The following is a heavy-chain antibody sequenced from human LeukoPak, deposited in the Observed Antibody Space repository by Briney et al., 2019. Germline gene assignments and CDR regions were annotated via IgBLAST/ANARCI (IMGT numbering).Heavy chain of an antibody. V-gene: IGHV1-58*02. CDR3: AAIPEYRIVGGTNFDY. Sequence: ASVKVSCKASGFTFTSSAMQWVRQARGQHLEWIGWIVVGSGNTNYAQKFQERVTITRDMSTSTAYMELSSLISVDTAVYYCAAIPEYRIVGGTNFDYWGQGTLVTVSS. J-gene: IGHJ4*02. D-gene: IGHD1-26*01. CDR1: GFTFTSSA. CDR2: IVVGSGNT.